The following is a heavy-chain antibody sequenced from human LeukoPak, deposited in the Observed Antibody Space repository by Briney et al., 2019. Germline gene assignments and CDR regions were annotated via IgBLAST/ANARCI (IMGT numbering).Heavy chain of an antibody. CDR1: GYSISSGYY. CDR3: ARDRYGGNLDAFDI. CDR2: IYYSGST. V-gene: IGHV4-38-2*02. Sequence: SETLSLTCTVSGYSISSGYYWGWIRQPPGKGLEWIGSIYYSGSTYYNPSLKSRVTISVDTSKNQFSLKLSSVTAADTAVYYCARDRYGGNLDAFDIWGQGTMVTVSS. D-gene: IGHD4-23*01. J-gene: IGHJ3*02.